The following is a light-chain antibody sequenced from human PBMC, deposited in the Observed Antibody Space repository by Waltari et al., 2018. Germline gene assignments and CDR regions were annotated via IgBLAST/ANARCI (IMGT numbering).Light chain of an antibody. J-gene: IGKJ1*01. Sequence: DIVMTQSPDSLAVSLGERATINCKSSQSVLYSSNNKNYLAWYQQTPGQPPKLRIYWSSTRESGVPDRFSGSGSGTDFTLTISSLQAEDVAVYYCQQYYSTPPTFGQGTKVEIK. CDR3: QQYYSTPPT. V-gene: IGKV4-1*01. CDR1: QSVLYSSNNKNY. CDR2: WSS.